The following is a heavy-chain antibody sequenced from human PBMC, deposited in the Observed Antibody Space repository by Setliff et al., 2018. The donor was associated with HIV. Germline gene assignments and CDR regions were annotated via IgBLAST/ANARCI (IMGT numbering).Heavy chain of an antibody. J-gene: IGHJ4*02. CDR2: ISASGST. V-gene: IGHV4-61*02. D-gene: IGHD6-13*01. CDR3: ARVYSRSWFFFDH. CDR1: GGSISTGVYY. Sequence: SETLSLTCTVSGGSISTGVYYWSWIRQPADKALEWIGRISASGSTNYNPSLESRVTLSIDTSNNQFSLKLTSVTAADTAVYYCARVYSRSWFFFDHWGQGILVTVPQ.